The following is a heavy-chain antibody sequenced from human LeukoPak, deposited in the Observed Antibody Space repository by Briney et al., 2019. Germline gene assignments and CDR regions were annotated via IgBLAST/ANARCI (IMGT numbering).Heavy chain of an antibody. Sequence: PGGSLRLSCAASGFTFSSYWMSWVRQAPGKGLEWIGEINHSGSTNYNPSLKSRVTISVDTSKNQFSLKLSSVTAADTAVYYCARGPFRYCSSTSCYRGQFDYWGQGTLVTVSP. V-gene: IGHV4-34*01. CDR2: INHSGST. D-gene: IGHD2-2*01. CDR3: ARGPFRYCSSTSCYRGQFDY. J-gene: IGHJ4*02. CDR1: GFTFSSYW.